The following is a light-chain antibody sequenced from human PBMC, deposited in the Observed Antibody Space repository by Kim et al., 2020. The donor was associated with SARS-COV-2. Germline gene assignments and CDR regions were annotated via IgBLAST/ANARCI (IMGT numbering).Light chain of an antibody. CDR2: YGA. CDR1: QSVSSY. V-gene: IGKV3-11*01. Sequence: LSPGERATLSCRASQSVSSYFACYQQQPAHAPRLLIYYGAYSAASSPPSFSGSGSATDFSLTIISLEPQDFSVDYCRQRSNWPPYNFGQGTKLEI. J-gene: IGKJ2*01. CDR3: RQRSNWPPYN.